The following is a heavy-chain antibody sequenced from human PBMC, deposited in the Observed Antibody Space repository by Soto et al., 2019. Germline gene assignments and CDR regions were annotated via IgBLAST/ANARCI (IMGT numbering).Heavy chain of an antibody. V-gene: IGHV4-34*09. CDR3: STRAYGTNGDSRFDP. D-gene: IGHD2-8*01. CDR1: GGSFSGHS. J-gene: IGHJ5*01. CDR2: INHSDRV. Sequence: PSETLSLTCAVYGGSFSGHSWTWICQSPGKGLEWIWDINHSDRVNYSQYPKLRVTISLDTSTTQFYLTLSAVTAADTAMSYCSTRAYGTNGDSRFDPWGQGTLVTVSS.